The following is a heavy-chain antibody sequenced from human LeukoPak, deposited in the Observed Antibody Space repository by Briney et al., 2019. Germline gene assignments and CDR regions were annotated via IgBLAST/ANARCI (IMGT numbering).Heavy chain of an antibody. V-gene: IGHV1-69*13. Sequence: SVKVSCKASGGTFSSYAISWVRQAPGQGLEWMGGIIPIFGTANYAQKFQGRVTITADESTSTAYMELSSLRSEDTAVYYCARGTYPTYYYDSIGYWGQGTLVTVSS. D-gene: IGHD3-22*01. CDR2: IIPIFGTA. CDR3: ARGTYPTYYYDSIGY. CDR1: GGTFSSYA. J-gene: IGHJ4*02.